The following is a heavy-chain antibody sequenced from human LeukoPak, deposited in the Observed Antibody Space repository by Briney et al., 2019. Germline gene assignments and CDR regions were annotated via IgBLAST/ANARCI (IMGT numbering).Heavy chain of an antibody. D-gene: IGHD3-22*01. CDR1: GGSISSYY. J-gene: IGHJ6*03. CDR2: IYYSGST. V-gene: IGHV4-59*01. CDR3: ARNTYYYDSSGYYDSYYYYYYMDV. Sequence: SETLSLTCTVSGGSISSYYWSWIRQPPGKGLEWIGYIYYSGSTNYNPSLKSRVTISVDTSKNQFSLKLSSVTAADTAVYYCARNTYYYDSSGYYDSYYYYYYMDVWGKGTTVTVSS.